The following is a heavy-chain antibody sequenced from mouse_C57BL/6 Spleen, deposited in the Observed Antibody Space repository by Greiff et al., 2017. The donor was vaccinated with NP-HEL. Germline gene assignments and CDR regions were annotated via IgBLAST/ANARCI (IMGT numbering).Heavy chain of an antibody. V-gene: IGHV1-50*01. CDR1: GYTFTSYW. J-gene: IGHJ1*03. Sequence: QVQLQQPGAELVKPGASVKLSCKASGYTFTSYWMQWVKQRPGQGLEWIGEIDPSDSYTNYNQKFKGKATLTVDTSSRTAYMQLSSLTSEDSAVYYYARWWGDYDKDFGGWGTGTTVTVSS. CDR3: ARWWGDYDKDFGG. D-gene: IGHD2-4*01. CDR2: IDPSDSYT.